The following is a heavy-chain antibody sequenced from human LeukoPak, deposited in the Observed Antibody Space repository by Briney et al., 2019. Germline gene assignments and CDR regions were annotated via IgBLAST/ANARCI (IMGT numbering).Heavy chain of an antibody. D-gene: IGHD6-6*01. J-gene: IGHJ4*02. CDR2: VYHSGSS. Sequence: SETLSLTCTVSGASVSGYFWSWIRQSPEKGLEWIGYVYHSGSSSSNPSLQSRVTISQDTSRNQVSLKMTSATAADTAVYYCAKLLGEEYWGQGTQVVVSS. CDR1: GASVSGYF. CDR3: AKLLGEEY. V-gene: IGHV4-59*02.